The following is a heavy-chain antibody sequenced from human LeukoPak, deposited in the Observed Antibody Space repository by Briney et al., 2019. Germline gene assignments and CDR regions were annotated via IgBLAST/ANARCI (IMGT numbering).Heavy chain of an antibody. Sequence: GSSVKVSCKASGGTLSSYAISWVRQAPGQGLEWMGGIIPIFGTANYAQKFQGRVTITADESTSTAYMELSSLRSEDTAVYYCARDESIAAAGFDYWGQGTLVTVSS. CDR2: IIPIFGTA. CDR1: GGTLSSYA. CDR3: ARDESIAAAGFDY. V-gene: IGHV1-69*01. J-gene: IGHJ4*02. D-gene: IGHD6-13*01.